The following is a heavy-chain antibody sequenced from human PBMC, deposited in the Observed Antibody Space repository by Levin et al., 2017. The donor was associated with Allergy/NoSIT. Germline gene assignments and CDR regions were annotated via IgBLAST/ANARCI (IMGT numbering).Heavy chain of an antibody. Sequence: SGPTLVKPTQTLTLTCTFSGFSLSTSGVGVGWIRQPPGKALEWLALIYWDDDKRYSPSLKSRLTITKDTSKNQVVLTMTNMDPVDTATYYCAHRPPCGGGSCYAWGGGAFDYWGQGTLVTVSS. CDR2: IYWDDDK. J-gene: IGHJ4*02. V-gene: IGHV2-5*02. CDR1: GFSLSTSGVG. D-gene: IGHD2-15*01. CDR3: AHRPPCGGGSCYAWGGGAFDY.